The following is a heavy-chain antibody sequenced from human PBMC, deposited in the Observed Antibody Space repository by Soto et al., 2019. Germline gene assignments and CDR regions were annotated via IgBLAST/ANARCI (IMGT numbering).Heavy chain of an antibody. CDR3: ATYGSYGDYAFLDY. V-gene: IGHV1-24*01. D-gene: IGHD4-17*01. CDR2: FDPEDGET. J-gene: IGHJ4*02. Sequence: ASVKVSCKVSGYTLTESSMHWVRQAPGKGLEWMGGFDPEDGETIYAQKFQGRVTMTEDTSTDTAYMELSSLRSEDTAVYYCATYGSYGDYAFLDYWGQGTLVTVSS. CDR1: GYTLTESS.